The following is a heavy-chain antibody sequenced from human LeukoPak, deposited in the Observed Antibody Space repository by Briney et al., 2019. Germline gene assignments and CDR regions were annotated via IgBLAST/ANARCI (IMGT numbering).Heavy chain of an antibody. CDR2: IYFTGAS. Sequence: SETLSLTCTVSGGSMSHSYWSWVRQPPGKGLEWLGYIYFTGASNKANPSLKSRLTISLDTSKSQLSLRLTSVTAADTAMYYCARGKDIVVVPAADQNWFDPWGQGTLVTVSS. CDR1: GGSMSHSY. D-gene: IGHD2-2*01. J-gene: IGHJ5*02. CDR3: ARGKDIVVVPAADQNWFDP. V-gene: IGHV4-59*08.